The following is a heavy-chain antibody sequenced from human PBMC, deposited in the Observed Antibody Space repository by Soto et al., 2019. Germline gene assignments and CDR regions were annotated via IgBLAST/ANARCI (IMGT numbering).Heavy chain of an antibody. CDR3: ARIITMYYYGMDV. Sequence: QPGGSLRLSCAASGFTFSSYEMNWVRQAPGKGLEWVSYISSSGSTIYYADSVKGRFTISRDNAKNSLYLQMNSLRAEDTAVYYCARIITMYYYGMDVWGQGTTVTVYS. J-gene: IGHJ6*02. V-gene: IGHV3-48*03. CDR2: ISSSGSTI. CDR1: GFTFSSYE. D-gene: IGHD3-3*01.